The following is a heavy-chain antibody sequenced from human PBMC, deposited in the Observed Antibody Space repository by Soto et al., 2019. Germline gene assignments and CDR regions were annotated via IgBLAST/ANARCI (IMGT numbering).Heavy chain of an antibody. CDR2: INAGNGDT. D-gene: IGHD4-4*01. Sequence: ASVKVSCKASGYSFSIFAIHWVRQAPGQRLEWMGWINAGNGDTKYSEKFQGRVTITGRTSASTAYMDLSSLRSEDTAVYYCATQGRTTTEFDFWGQGTLVTVSS. J-gene: IGHJ4*02. V-gene: IGHV1-3*01. CDR3: ATQGRTTTEFDF. CDR1: GYSFSIFA.